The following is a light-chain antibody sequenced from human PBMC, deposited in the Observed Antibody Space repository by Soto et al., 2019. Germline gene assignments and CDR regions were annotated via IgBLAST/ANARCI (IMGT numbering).Light chain of an antibody. CDR3: QQYNNWAYT. Sequence: EIVMTQSPATLSVSPGERATLSCRASQSVSSNLAWYQQKPGQAPRLLIYGASTRATGIPARFSGSRSGTEFTLTLSSLQSADFAVYYCQQYNNWAYTFGQGTKLEIK. CDR1: QSVSSN. J-gene: IGKJ2*01. CDR2: GAS. V-gene: IGKV3-15*01.